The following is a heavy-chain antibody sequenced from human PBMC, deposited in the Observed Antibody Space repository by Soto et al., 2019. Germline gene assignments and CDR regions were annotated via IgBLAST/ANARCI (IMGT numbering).Heavy chain of an antibody. CDR3: ASHSSGWFIYFDY. V-gene: IGHV4-59*08. J-gene: IGHJ4*02. Sequence: QVQLQESGPGLVKPSETLSLTCTVSGGSISSYYWSWIRQPPGKGLEWIGYIYYSGSTNYNPSLKSRVTISVDTSKNQFSLKRSSVTAADTAVYYCASHSSGWFIYFDYWGQGTLVTVSS. CDR2: IYYSGST. CDR1: GGSISSYY. D-gene: IGHD6-19*01.